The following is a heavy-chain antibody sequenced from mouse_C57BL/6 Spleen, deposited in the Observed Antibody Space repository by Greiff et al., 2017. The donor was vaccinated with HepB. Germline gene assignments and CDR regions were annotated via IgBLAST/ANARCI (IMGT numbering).Heavy chain of an antibody. CDR1: GFTFSSYA. V-gene: IGHV5-9-1*02. Sequence: EVKLLESGEGLVKPGGSLKLSCAASGFTFSSYAMSWVRQTPEKRLEWVAYISSGGDYIYYADTVKGRFTISRDNARNTLYLQMSSLKSEDTAMYYCTRVITTVVDAMDYWGQGTSVTVSS. CDR2: ISSGGDYI. CDR3: TRVITTVVDAMDY. D-gene: IGHD1-1*01. J-gene: IGHJ4*01.